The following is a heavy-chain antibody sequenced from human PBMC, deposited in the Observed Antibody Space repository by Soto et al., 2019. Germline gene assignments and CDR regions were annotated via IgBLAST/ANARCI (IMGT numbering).Heavy chain of an antibody. CDR1: GYTFTDYY. Sequence: ASVKVSCKASGYTFTDYYMHWVRQAPGQGLEWMGWINPNTGGTNYAQKFQGWVTMTRDTSISTAYMEPSRLKSDDTAVYYCARDSDIVPYYFHYWSQGTLVTVSS. D-gene: IGHD2-15*01. V-gene: IGHV1-2*04. CDR2: INPNTGGT. J-gene: IGHJ4*02. CDR3: ARDSDIVPYYFHY.